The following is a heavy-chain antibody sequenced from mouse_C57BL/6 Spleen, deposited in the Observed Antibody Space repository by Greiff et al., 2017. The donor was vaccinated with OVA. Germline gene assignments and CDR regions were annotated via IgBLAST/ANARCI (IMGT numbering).Heavy chain of an antibody. V-gene: IGHV1-61*01. CDR3: ARQGGGYESFAY. Sequence: QVQLQQPGAELVRPGSSVKLSCKASGYTFPSYWMDWVKQRPGQGLEWIGNIYPSDSETHYNQKFKDKATLTVDKSSSTAYMQLSSLTSEDSAVYYCARQGGGYESFAYWGKGTLVTVSA. CDR1: GYTFPSYW. J-gene: IGHJ3*01. CDR2: IYPSDSET. D-gene: IGHD2-2*01.